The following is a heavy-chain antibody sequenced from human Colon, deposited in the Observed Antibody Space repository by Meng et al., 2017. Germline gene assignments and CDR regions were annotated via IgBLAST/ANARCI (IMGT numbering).Heavy chain of an antibody. V-gene: IGHV6-1*01. CDR1: GNSVSSNTAA. CDR2: TNYRSKWYN. J-gene: IGHJ4*02. CDR3: ARDHGYSYGLPLDY. Sequence: QVQLQQSGPGLVKPSQTLSLTCAISGNSVSSNTAAWNWIRQSPSRGLEWLGRTNYRSKWYNEYAVSVKSRMTFNADTSKNQVSLQVNSVTPEDTAVYYCARDHGYSYGLPLDYWGQGILVTVSS. D-gene: IGHD5-18*01.